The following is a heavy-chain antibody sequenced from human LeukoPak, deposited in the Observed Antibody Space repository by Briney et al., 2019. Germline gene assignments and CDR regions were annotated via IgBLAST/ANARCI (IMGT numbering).Heavy chain of an antibody. V-gene: IGHV4-38-2*02. Sequence: MPSETLSLTCTVSGYSISSGYYWGWIRQPPGKGLAWIGSIYHSGSTYYNPSLKSRVTISVDTSKNQFSLKLSSVTAADTAVYYCARGRMHYYGSGSYYTDPFDYWGQGTLVTVSS. CDR1: GYSISSGYY. CDR3: ARGRMHYYGSGSYYTDPFDY. CDR2: IYHSGST. D-gene: IGHD3-10*01. J-gene: IGHJ4*02.